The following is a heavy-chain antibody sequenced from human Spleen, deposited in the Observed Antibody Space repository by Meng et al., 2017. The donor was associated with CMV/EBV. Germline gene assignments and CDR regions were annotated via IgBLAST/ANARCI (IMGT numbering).Heavy chain of an antibody. CDR3: ARGYSSGWYNDN. CDR1: GFTFSSYA. Sequence: GESLKISCAASGFTFSSYAMSWVRQAPGKGLEWVSFISSSSSYIYYADSVKGRFTISRDNAKNSLYLQMNSLRAEDTAVYYCARGYSSGWYNDNWGQGTLVTVSS. CDR2: ISSSSSYI. V-gene: IGHV3-21*01. J-gene: IGHJ4*02. D-gene: IGHD6-19*01.